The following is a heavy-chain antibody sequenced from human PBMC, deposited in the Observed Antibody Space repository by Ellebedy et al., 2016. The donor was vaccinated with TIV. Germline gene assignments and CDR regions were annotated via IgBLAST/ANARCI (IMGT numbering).Heavy chain of an antibody. D-gene: IGHD5-24*01. CDR1: AGIFSSCA. Sequence: AASVKVSCKASAGIFSSCAISWVRQAPGQGLEWMGGNIPIFGTANYAQKFQGRVTITADESTSTAYMELSSLRSEDTAVYYCARGRRWLRTNEAAFDIWGQGTMVTVSS. V-gene: IGHV1-69*13. CDR3: ARGRRWLRTNEAAFDI. J-gene: IGHJ3*02. CDR2: NIPIFGTA.